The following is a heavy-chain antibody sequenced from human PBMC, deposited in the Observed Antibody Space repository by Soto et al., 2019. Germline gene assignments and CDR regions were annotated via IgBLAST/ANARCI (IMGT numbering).Heavy chain of an antibody. Sequence: QVQLVESGGGVVQPGRSLRLSCAACGFTFRSYAIDWVRQAPGKGLEWVAVISYDGTNKYYADSVKGRFTISRDNSKNTLSLQMNSLRDEDTAVYYCARGDSNSWSDYWGQGTLVTVSS. CDR3: ARGDSNSWSDY. CDR2: ISYDGTNK. D-gene: IGHD6-13*01. CDR1: GFTFRSYA. V-gene: IGHV3-30*01. J-gene: IGHJ4*02.